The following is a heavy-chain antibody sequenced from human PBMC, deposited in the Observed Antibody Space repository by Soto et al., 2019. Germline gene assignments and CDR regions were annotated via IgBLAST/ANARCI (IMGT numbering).Heavy chain of an antibody. CDR1: GYTFSSYA. CDR2: IIPIFGTS. D-gene: IGHD3-3*01. CDR3: ARARSITIFGVAPFDY. J-gene: IGHJ4*02. V-gene: IGHV1-69*13. Sequence: ASVKVSCKASGYTFSSYAISWVRQAPGQGLEWMGGIIPIFGTSNYAQKFQGRVTITADESTSTAYMELSSLRSEDTAVYYCARARSITIFGVAPFDYWGQGTLVTVSS.